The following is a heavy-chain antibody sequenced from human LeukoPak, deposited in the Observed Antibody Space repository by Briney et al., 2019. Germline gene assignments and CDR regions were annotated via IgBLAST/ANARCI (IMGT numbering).Heavy chain of an antibody. D-gene: IGHD3-16*01. CDR3: AKLGRLTGAFDY. V-gene: IGHV3-23*01. CDR1: GFTFSSYA. J-gene: IGHJ4*02. CDR2: ISGSGGST. Sequence: GGSLRLSCTASGFTFSSYAMSWVRQAPGKGLEWVSAISGSGGSTYYADSVKGRFTISRDNSKNSLYLQMNSLRAEDTALYYCAKLGRLTGAFDYWGQGTLVTVSS.